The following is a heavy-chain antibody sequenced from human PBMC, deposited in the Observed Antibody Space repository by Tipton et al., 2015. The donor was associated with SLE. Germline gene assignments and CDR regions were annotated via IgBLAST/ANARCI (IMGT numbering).Heavy chain of an antibody. J-gene: IGHJ4*02. CDR2: ISSSSAYI. Sequence: SLRLSCATSGFTFISYSMNWVRQAPGKGLEWVSSISSSSAYIYYADSVKGRFTISRDNAKNSVSLQMNRLRAEDTAIYYCARDKNDFWSGLYFDYWGQGAQVTVSS. CDR3: ARDKNDFWSGLYFDY. CDR1: GFTFISYS. D-gene: IGHD3-3*01. V-gene: IGHV3-21*04.